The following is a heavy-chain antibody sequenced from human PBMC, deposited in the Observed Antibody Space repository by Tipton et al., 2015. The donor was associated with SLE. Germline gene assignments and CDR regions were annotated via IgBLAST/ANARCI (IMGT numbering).Heavy chain of an antibody. CDR2: IYHSGST. CDR3: ARDVAAAGDAFDI. V-gene: IGHV4-38-2*02. Sequence: TLSLTCTVSGYSISSGYYWGWIRQPPGKGLEWIGSIYHSGSTYYNPSLKSRVTISVDTSKNQFSLKLSSVTAADTAVYYCARDVAAAGDAFDIWGQGTLVTVSS. J-gene: IGHJ3*02. CDR1: GYSISSGYY. D-gene: IGHD6-13*01.